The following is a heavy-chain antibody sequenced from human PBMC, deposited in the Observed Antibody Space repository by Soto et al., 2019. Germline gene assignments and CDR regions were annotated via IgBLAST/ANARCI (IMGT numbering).Heavy chain of an antibody. CDR3: ARIKLVEFFFINVDVYDMDV. V-gene: IGHV3-48*02. CDR2: ISSDSRYI. D-gene: IGHD3-16*01. CDR1: GFTLSNYA. Sequence: EVQLVESGGGLVQPGGSLRLSCAASGFTLSNYAVNWVRHAPGKGLEWVSYISSDSRYIYYGDSVKGRFTISRDNARNSVYLQMNSLRDEDTAVYYCARIKLVEFFFINVDVYDMDVWGQGTPVTVSS. J-gene: IGHJ6*02.